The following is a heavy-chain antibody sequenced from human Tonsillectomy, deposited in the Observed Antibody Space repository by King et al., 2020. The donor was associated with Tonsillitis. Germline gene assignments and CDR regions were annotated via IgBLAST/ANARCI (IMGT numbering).Heavy chain of an antibody. D-gene: IGHD3-22*01. CDR3: TRRRDDDDSSGRNDAFDI. CDR2: IRSKANNYAT. J-gene: IGHJ3*02. V-gene: IGHV3-73*02. CDR1: GFTFSGSA. Sequence: VQLVESGGGLVQPGGSLKLSCAASGFTFSGSAMHWVRQASGKGLEWVGRIRSKANNYATAYAASVKGRFTISRDDSKNTAYLQMNSLKTEDTAVYSCTRRRDDDDSSGRNDAFDIWGQGTMVTVSS.